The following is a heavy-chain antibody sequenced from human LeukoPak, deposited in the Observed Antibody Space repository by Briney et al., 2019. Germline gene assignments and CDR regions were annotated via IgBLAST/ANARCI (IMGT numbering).Heavy chain of an antibody. D-gene: IGHD5-12*01. V-gene: IGHV4-39*07. CDR2: MYYRGST. Sequence: PSETLSLTCTVSGGSISNNSYYWGWIRQPPGKGLEWIGSMYYRGSTYYNPSLKSRVTISVDTSKNQFSLKLSSVTAADTAVYYCARLKEWLRYSTAFDYWGQGTLVTVSS. CDR3: ARLKEWLRYSTAFDY. J-gene: IGHJ4*02. CDR1: GGSISNNSYY.